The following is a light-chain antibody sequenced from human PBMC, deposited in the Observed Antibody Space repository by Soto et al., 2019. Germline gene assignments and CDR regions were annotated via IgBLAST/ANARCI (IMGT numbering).Light chain of an antibody. J-gene: IGKJ4*01. V-gene: IGKV1-27*01. CDR3: QKYNYAHLT. Sequence: DIQMTQSPSSLSASVGDRVTITCRASQGITNYLAWYQQKPGKVPKLLIYGASTLQSGVSSRFSGSGSETDFTLTISSLQPEYVATYYCQKYNYAHLTFGGGTKVDIK. CDR2: GAS. CDR1: QGITNY.